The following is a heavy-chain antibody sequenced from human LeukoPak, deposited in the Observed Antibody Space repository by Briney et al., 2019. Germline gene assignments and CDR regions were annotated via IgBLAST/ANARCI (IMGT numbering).Heavy chain of an antibody. CDR3: AREVLNYYDSSRYYYFDY. V-gene: IGHV3-7*01. D-gene: IGHD3-22*01. CDR1: GFTFSSYW. J-gene: IGHJ4*02. CDR2: IKQDGSEK. Sequence: GGSLRLSCAASGFTFSSYWMSWVRQAPGKGLEWVANIKQDGSEKYYVDSVKGRFTISRDNAKNSLYLQMNSLRAEDTAVYYCAREVLNYYDSSRYYYFDYWGQGTLVTVSS.